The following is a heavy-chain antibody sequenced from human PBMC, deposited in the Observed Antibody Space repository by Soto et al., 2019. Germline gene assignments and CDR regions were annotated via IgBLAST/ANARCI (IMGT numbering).Heavy chain of an antibody. J-gene: IGHJ2*01. D-gene: IGHD3-3*01. CDR2: ISGSGGST. CDR3: ATDVSSGITSFDL. Sequence: EVQLLESGGGLVQPGGSLRLSCAASGFTFSSYAMSWVRQAPGKGLEWVSAISGSGGSTYYADSVKGRFTISRDNSKKTLYLQMHSLRAEDTAVYYCATDVSSGITSFDLWGRGTLVTVSS. CDR1: GFTFSSYA. V-gene: IGHV3-23*01.